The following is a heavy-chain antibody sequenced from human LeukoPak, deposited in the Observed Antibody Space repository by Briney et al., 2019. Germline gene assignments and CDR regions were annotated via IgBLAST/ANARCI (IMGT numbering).Heavy chain of an antibody. J-gene: IGHJ4*02. CDR1: GYTFSSFG. CDR3: ARELPPVVRYYFDY. D-gene: IGHD3-22*01. CDR2: IWYDGSDK. V-gene: IGHV3-33*01. Sequence: GRSLRLSCAAPGYTFSSFGMHWVRQAPGKGVERVADIWYDGSDKYYADSVKGRFTISRDNSKNTLYLQMNSLRAEDTAVYYCARELPPVVRYYFDYWGQGTLVTVSS.